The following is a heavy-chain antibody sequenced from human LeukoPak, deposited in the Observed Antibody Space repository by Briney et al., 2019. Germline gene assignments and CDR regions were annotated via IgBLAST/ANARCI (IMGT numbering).Heavy chain of an antibody. CDR2: ISGRGG. Sequence: GGSLRLSCAVSGITLSNYGMTWVRQSPGKGLEWVSSISGRGGYYADSVKGRFSISRDNSKNTLYLQMNTLRAEDTAIYYCGRDPNGDYVGAFDMWGQGTMVTVSS. V-gene: IGHV3-23*01. J-gene: IGHJ3*02. CDR1: GITLSNYG. D-gene: IGHD4-17*01. CDR3: GRDPNGDYVGAFDM.